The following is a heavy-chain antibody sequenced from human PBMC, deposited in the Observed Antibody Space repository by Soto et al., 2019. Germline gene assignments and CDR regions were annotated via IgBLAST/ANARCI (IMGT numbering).Heavy chain of an antibody. Sequence: GGSLRLSCAASGFTLSNFGMHWVRQAPGKGLEWVAVIWYDGSNEYYPDSVKGRFTISRDNSKNTLYLQMNSLRAEDTAVYYCARLNTGWYFDLWGRGTLVTVSS. CDR1: GFTLSNFG. CDR3: ARLNTGWYFDL. D-gene: IGHD4-17*01. V-gene: IGHV3-33*01. CDR2: IWYDGSNE. J-gene: IGHJ2*01.